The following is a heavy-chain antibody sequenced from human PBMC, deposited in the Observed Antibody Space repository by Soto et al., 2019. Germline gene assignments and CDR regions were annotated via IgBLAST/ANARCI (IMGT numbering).Heavy chain of an antibody. CDR2: IWYDGSNK. Sequence: QVQLVESGGGVVQPGRSLRLSCAASGFTFSSYGMHWVGQAPGKGLEWVAVIWYDGSNKYYADSVKGRFTISRDNSKNTLYLQMNSLRAEDTAVYYCARRSGGSYYFDYWGQGTLVTVSS. CDR1: GFTFSSYG. D-gene: IGHD2-15*01. CDR3: ARRSGGSYYFDY. J-gene: IGHJ4*02. V-gene: IGHV3-33*01.